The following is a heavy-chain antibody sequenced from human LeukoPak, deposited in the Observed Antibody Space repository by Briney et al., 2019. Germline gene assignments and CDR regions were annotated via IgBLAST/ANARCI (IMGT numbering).Heavy chain of an antibody. J-gene: IGHJ4*02. CDR1: GFTFSNYA. Sequence: GGSLRLSCAASGFTFSNYAVHWVRQAPGKGLEWVAVTSYDGTDKYYADSVKGRFTISRDTSNNTLYLQMNSLRAEDTAVYYCARAGYCTTTTCYYRGIDFWGQGTLVTVSS. CDR3: ARAGYCTTTTCYYRGIDF. D-gene: IGHD2-2*01. CDR2: TSYDGTDK. V-gene: IGHV3-30*01.